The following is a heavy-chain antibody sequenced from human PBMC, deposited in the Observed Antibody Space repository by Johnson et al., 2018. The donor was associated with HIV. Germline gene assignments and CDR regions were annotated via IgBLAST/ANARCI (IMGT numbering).Heavy chain of an antibody. CDR3: ARDQITAVGNDAFDI. D-gene: IGHD6-13*01. J-gene: IGHJ3*02. CDR1: GFSFSSYW. CDR2: IRQDGGER. V-gene: IGHV3-7*01. Sequence: VQLVESGGGLVQPGGSLRLSCAASGFSFSSYWMTWVRQAPGKGLEWVANIRQDGGERYSVDSVKGRFIISRDNAKNSLYLQMNSLRAEDTAVYYCARDQITAVGNDAFDIWGQGTMVTVSS.